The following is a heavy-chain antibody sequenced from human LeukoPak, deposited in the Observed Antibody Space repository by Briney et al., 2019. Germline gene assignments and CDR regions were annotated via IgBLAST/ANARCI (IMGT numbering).Heavy chain of an antibody. CDR1: GGSMSSYY. J-gene: IGHJ5*02. D-gene: IGHD3-16*01. CDR2: ISYSGST. CDR3: ARDTWGWFDP. V-gene: IGHV4-59*01. Sequence: SETLSLTCIVSGGSMSSYYWSWIRQPPGKGLEWIGYISYSGSTDYNPSLKSRVTISVDTSKSQFSLKLNSVTAADTAVYYCARDTWGWFDPWGQGTLVIVSS.